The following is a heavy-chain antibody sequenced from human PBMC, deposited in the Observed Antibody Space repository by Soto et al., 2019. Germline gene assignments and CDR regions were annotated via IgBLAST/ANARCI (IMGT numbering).Heavy chain of an antibody. CDR2: IWYDGSNK. CDR1: GFTFSSYG. J-gene: IGHJ3*02. V-gene: IGHV3-33*01. D-gene: IGHD3-16*01. Sequence: GGSLRLSCAASGFTFSSYGMHWVRQAPGKGLEWVAVIWYDGSNKYYADSVKGRFTISRDNSKNTLYLQMNSLRAEDTAVYYCARDMGEFDAFDIWGQGTMVTVSS. CDR3: ARDMGEFDAFDI.